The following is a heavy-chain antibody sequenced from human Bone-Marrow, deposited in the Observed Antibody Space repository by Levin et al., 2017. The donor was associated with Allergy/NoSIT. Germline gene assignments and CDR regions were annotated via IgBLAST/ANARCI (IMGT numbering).Heavy chain of an antibody. CDR2: IKQDGSEK. D-gene: IGHD1-26*01. CDR1: GFIFSTYW. CDR3: ARVVSGSMYYYYVMDV. Sequence: GGSLRLSCTASGFIFSTYWMNWVRQAPGKGLEWVANIKQDGSEKNYVDSVKGRFTISRDNAKKSLYLQMDSLRAEDTAVYYCARVVSGSMYYYYVMDVWGQGTTVTVSS. V-gene: IGHV3-7*04. J-gene: IGHJ6*02.